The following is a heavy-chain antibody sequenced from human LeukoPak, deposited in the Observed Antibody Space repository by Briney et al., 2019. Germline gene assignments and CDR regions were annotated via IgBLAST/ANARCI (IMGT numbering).Heavy chain of an antibody. Sequence: SETLSLTCTVSGGSISSYYWSWIRQPPGKGLEWIGYIYDSGSTNYNPSLKSRVTISVDTSKNQFSLKLSSVTAADTAVYYCARHGGWDSTFDYWGQGTLVTVSS. V-gene: IGHV4-59*08. CDR1: GGSISSYY. D-gene: IGHD1-1*01. CDR3: ARHGGWDSTFDY. CDR2: IYDSGST. J-gene: IGHJ4*02.